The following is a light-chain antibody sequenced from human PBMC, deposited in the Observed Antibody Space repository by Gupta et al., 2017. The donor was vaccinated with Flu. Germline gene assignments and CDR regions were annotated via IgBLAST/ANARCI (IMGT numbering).Light chain of an antibody. V-gene: IGKV3D-20*01. Sequence: VTLSLSPGEAATLSCGASQSIRRSYVAWYQQKPGRAPRLLIYDASSRATGIPDRFSGSGSGTDFTLTISRLEPEDFAVYYCQQEGKLPPTFGQGTTMEIK. CDR1: QSIRRSY. CDR2: DAS. J-gene: IGKJ2*01. CDR3: QQEGKLPPT.